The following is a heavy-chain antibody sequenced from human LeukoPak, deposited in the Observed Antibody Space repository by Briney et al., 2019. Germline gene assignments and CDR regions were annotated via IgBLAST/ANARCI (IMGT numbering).Heavy chain of an antibody. J-gene: IGHJ4*02. Sequence: ASVWVSSTASGYTFTIYAIKWVRQAPGQGLEWMGWMNPNSGNTGYTQKFQGRVTITRNTSISTAYMDLSSLRSGDTAVYSCASITMVRGGQGNFDYWGQGALVTVSS. CDR3: ASITMVRGGQGNFDY. CDR2: MNPNSGNT. D-gene: IGHD3-10*01. V-gene: IGHV1-8*01. CDR1: GYTFTIYA.